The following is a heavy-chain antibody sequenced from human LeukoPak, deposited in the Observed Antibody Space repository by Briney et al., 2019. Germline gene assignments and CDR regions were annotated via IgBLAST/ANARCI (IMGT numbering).Heavy chain of an antibody. D-gene: IGHD3-22*01. V-gene: IGHV3-30*01. J-gene: IGHJ3*02. Sequence: GGSLRPSCAASGFTFSSYAMHWVRQAPGKGLEWVAVISYDGSNKYYADSVKGRFTISRDNSKNTLYLQMNSLRAEDTAVYYCARDRSVYYDSSGEAFDIWGQGTMVTVSS. CDR3: ARDRSVYYDSSGEAFDI. CDR2: ISYDGSNK. CDR1: GFTFSSYA.